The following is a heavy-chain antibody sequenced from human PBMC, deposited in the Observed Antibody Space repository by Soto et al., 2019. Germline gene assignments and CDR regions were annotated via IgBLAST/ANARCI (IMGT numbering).Heavy chain of an antibody. CDR1: GGSFSGYY. CDR2: INHSGST. J-gene: IGHJ4*01. D-gene: IGHD3-16*01. Sequence: SETLSLTCAVYGGSFSGYYWSWIRQPPGKGLEWIGEINHSGSTNYNPSLKSRVTISVDTSKNQFSLKLSSVTAADTAVYYCARVPLHRAWMGVYFDYWGQGTLVTVSS. CDR3: ARVPLHRAWMGVYFDY. V-gene: IGHV4-34*01.